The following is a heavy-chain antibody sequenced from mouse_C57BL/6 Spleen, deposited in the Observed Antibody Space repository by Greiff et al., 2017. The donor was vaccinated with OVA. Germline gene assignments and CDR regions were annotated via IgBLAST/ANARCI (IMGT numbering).Heavy chain of an antibody. CDR3: ARDDYDDAMDY. J-gene: IGHJ4*01. CDR1: GYTFTSYW. D-gene: IGHD2-4*01. Sequence: QVQLQQPGAELVKPGASVKLSCKASGYTFTSYWMHWVKQRPGRGLGWIGRIDPNSGGTKYNEKFKSKATLTVDKPSSTAYMQLSSLTSEDSAVYYCARDDYDDAMDYWGQGTSVTVSS. CDR2: IDPNSGGT. V-gene: IGHV1-72*01.